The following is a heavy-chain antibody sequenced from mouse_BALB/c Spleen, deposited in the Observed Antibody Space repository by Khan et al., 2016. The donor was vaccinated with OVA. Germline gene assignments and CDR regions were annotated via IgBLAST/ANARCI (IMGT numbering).Heavy chain of an antibody. D-gene: IGHD1-1*02. V-gene: IGHV3-2*02. Sequence: EVQLVESGPGLVKPSQSLSLTCTVTGYSITSDYAWNWIRQFPGNKPEWMGFISYSGNTNYNPSLKSRISITRDTSKNQFFLQLNSVTTEDTATYYCARVYGGAFDYWGQGTTLTVSS. CDR3: ARVYGGAFDY. J-gene: IGHJ2*01. CDR1: GYSITSDYA. CDR2: ISYSGNT.